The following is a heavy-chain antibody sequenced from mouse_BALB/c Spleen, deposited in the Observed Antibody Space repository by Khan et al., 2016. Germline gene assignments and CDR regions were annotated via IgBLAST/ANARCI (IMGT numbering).Heavy chain of an antibody. CDR1: GFTFSDYY. J-gene: IGHJ3*01. CDR2: ISDGGSYT. D-gene: IGHD2-14*01. Sequence: EVALVESGGGLVKPGGSLKLSCAASGFTFSDYYMYWVRQTPEKRLEWVATISDGGSYTYYPDSVKGRFPISRDNAKNNLYLQMISLKSEDTAMYYCARDDRWFAYWGQGTLVTVSA. CDR3: ARDDRWFAY. V-gene: IGHV5-4*02.